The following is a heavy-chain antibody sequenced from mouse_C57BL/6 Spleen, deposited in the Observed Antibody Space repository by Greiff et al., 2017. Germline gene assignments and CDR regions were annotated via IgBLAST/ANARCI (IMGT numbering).Heavy chain of an antibody. J-gene: IGHJ4*01. V-gene: IGHV5-17*01. D-gene: IGHD2-5*01. CDR3: AREKIYSNYRYYAMDY. Sequence: EVQLVESGGGLVKPGGSLKLSCAASGFTFSDYGMHWVRQAPEKGLEWVAYISSGSSTIYYADTVKGRFTISRDNAKNTLFLQMTSLRSEDTAMYYCAREKIYSNYRYYAMDYWGQGTSVTVSS. CDR1: GFTFSDYG. CDR2: ISSGSSTI.